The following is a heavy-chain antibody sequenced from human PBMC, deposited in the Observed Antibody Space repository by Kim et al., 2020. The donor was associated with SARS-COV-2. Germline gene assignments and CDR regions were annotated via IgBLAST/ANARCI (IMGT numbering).Heavy chain of an antibody. V-gene: IGHV3-33*01. CDR3: AANFDI. J-gene: IGHJ3*02. Sequence: DGNNKDYVDSVKGRFTISRDNSKNMLYLQKNSLRDEDTAVYYCAANFDIWGQGTMVTVSS. CDR2: DGNNK.